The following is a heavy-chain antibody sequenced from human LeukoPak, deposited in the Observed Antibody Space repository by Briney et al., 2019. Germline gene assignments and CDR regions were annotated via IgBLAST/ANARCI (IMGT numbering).Heavy chain of an antibody. CDR2: IKQGGSEK. Sequence: GGSLRLSCAASGFTFSSYWMSWVRQAPGKGLEWVANIKQGGSEKYYVDSVKGRFTISRDNAKNSLYLQMNSLRAEDTAVYYCAREVSSSWFYHDAFDIWGQGTMVTVSS. CDR1: GFTFSSYW. V-gene: IGHV3-7*01. D-gene: IGHD6-13*01. J-gene: IGHJ3*02. CDR3: AREVSSSWFYHDAFDI.